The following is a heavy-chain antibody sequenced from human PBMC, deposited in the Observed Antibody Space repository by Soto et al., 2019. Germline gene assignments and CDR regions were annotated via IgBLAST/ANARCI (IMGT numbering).Heavy chain of an antibody. Sequence: QITLKESGPTLVKPTQTLTLTCTFSGFSLTTDRVGVGWIRQPPGEALEWLAVIYWDDSKTYRPSLESRLTITKDTSKTQVALTMTNLDSLDTATYYCAHAYGGRSLYWGQGTLVTLSS. V-gene: IGHV2-5*02. CDR3: AHAYGGRSLY. CDR2: IYWDDSK. CDR1: GFSLTTDRVG. J-gene: IGHJ4*02. D-gene: IGHD1-26*01.